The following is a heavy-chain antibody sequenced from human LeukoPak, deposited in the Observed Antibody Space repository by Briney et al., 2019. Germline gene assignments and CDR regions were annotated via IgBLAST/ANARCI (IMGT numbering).Heavy chain of an antibody. D-gene: IGHD5-18*01. CDR1: GGSISGFY. CDR2: IPYVGTT. V-gene: IGHV4-59*08. CDR3: ARHYGGHSFGTTFDY. Sequence: SETLSLTCTVSGGSISGFYWSWIRQPPGKRLEWIGYIPYVGTTNYNPSLKSRATISVDTSKNQFSLTLSSVTAADTAVYYCARHYGGHSFGTTFDYWGQGTLVTVSS. J-gene: IGHJ4*02.